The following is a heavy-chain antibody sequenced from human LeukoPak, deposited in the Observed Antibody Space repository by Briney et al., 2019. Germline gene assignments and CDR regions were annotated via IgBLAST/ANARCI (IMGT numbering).Heavy chain of an antibody. CDR2: ISYDGSNK. CDR1: GFTFSSYA. Sequence: GGSLRLSCAASGFTFSSYAMHWVRQAPGKGLEWVAVISYDGSNKYYADSVKGRFTISRDNSKNTPYLQMNSLRAEDTAVYYCARDRATVTIFDYWGQGTLVTVSS. D-gene: IGHD4-17*01. V-gene: IGHV3-30-3*01. CDR3: ARDRATVTIFDY. J-gene: IGHJ4*02.